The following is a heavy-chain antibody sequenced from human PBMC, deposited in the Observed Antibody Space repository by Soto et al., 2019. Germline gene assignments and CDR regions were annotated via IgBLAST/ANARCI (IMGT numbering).Heavy chain of an antibody. D-gene: IGHD3-22*01. CDR1: GFTFSSYI. V-gene: IGHV3-21*06. J-gene: IGHJ4*02. CDR3: ARDLGDSSPV. Sequence: GGSLRLSCAASGFTFSSYIMNWVRQAPGKGLEWVSSISSSSSYIYYADSVKGRLTISRDNAKNSLYLQMNSLRAEDTDVYYCARDLGDSSPVWGQGALVTVSS. CDR2: ISSSSSYI.